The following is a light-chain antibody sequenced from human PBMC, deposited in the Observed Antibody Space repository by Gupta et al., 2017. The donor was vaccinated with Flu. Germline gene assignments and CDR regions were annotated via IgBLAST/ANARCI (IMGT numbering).Light chain of an antibody. CDR1: KLGDKY. CDR3: QAWDSSTPAV. J-gene: IGLJ7*01. V-gene: IGLV3-1*01. Sequence: SYELTQPPSVSVSPGQTASITCSGDKLGDKYACWYHQKPGQSPVLVIYQDSKRPSGIPERFSGSNSGNTATLTISGTQAMDEADYYCQAWDSSTPAVFGGGTQLTVL. CDR2: QDS.